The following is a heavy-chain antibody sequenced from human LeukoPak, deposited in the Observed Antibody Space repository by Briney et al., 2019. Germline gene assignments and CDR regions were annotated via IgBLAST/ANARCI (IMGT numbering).Heavy chain of an antibody. V-gene: IGHV3-53*01. J-gene: IGHJ4*02. CDR1: GFTVSSNY. D-gene: IGHD6-19*01. CDR2: IYSGGST. CDR3: AKVTISYNSGWYFDY. Sequence: GGSLRLSCAASGFTVSSNYMSWVRQAPGKGLEWVSVIYSGGSTYYADSVKGRFTISRDSSKNTLYLQMNSLRAEDTAVYFCAKVTISYNSGWYFDYWGQGALVTVSS.